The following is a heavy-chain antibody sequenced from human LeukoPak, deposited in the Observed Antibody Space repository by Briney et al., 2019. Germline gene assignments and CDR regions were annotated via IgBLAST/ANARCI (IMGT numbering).Heavy chain of an antibody. CDR1: GGTFSSYA. D-gene: IGHD1-7*01. CDR2: IILIFGTA. CDR3: ASRNLNSGNNCFDP. V-gene: IGHV1-69*05. J-gene: IGHJ5*02. Sequence: SVTVSCKASGGTFSSYAISWVRQAPGQGLEWMGGIILIFGTARYAQKFQGRVTITTDETTSTAYMELSSLRSEDTAVYYCASRNLNSGNNCFDPWGQGTLVTVSS.